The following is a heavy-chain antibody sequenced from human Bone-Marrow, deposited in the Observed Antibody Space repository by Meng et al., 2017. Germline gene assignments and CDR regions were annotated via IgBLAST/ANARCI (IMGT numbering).Heavy chain of an antibody. Sequence: LQLWGSGLLKPSETLSLTCAGYGGSFSGYYWSWIRQPPGKGLEWIGEINHSGSTNYNPSLKSRVTISVDTSKNQFSLKLSSVTAADTAVYYCARGVASPIFSTVVTPAFDYWGQGTLVTVSS. CDR1: GGSFSGYY. CDR2: INHSGST. CDR3: ARGVASPIFSTVVTPAFDY. J-gene: IGHJ4*02. V-gene: IGHV4-34*01. D-gene: IGHD4-23*01.